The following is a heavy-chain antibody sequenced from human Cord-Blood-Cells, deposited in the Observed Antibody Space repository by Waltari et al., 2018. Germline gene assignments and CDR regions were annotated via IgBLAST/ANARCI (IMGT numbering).Heavy chain of an antibody. CDR3: ARTNYDGSWPFDL. Sequence: QVQLVQSGAEVKKPGASVKVSCKDSGYTFPSSAKHLLRQAPGQRLEWMGWINAGNDNTKYSQKFQGIVTITRDTSASTAYMELSSLRSEDTAVYYCARTNYDGSWPFDLWGRGTLVTVSS. V-gene: IGHV1-3*01. D-gene: IGHD3-10*01. J-gene: IGHJ2*01. CDR2: INAGNDNT. CDR1: GYTFPSSA.